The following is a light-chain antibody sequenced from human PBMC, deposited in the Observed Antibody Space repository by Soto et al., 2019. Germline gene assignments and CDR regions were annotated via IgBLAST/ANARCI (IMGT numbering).Light chain of an antibody. CDR1: TRVVGGYNY. CDR3: SSYTGSNNRV. V-gene: IGLV2-8*01. J-gene: IGLJ1*01. CDR2: AVS. Sequence: TQPPSSSESPGLSGTMSSAATTRVVGGYNYVAWYQQHPGKAPKLVIYAVSKRPSGVPDRFSGSKSGNTASLTVSGLQAEDEADYYCSSYTGSNNRVFGTGTKVTVL.